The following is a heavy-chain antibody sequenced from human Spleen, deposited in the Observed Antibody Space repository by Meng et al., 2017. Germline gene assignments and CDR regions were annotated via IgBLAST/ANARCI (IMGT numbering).Heavy chain of an antibody. CDR2: ISSRGSNI. D-gene: IGHD3-3*01. CDR1: GFTFNDYF. Sequence: GESLKISCAASGFTFNDYFMTWIRQAPGKGLEWVAYISSRGSNIFYADSVKGRFTISRDNSKNTLYLQMNSLRAEDTAVYYCARDYITRDFGVVIITTGFDYWGQGTLVTVSS. CDR3: ARDYITRDFGVVIITTGFDY. V-gene: IGHV3-11*04. J-gene: IGHJ4*02.